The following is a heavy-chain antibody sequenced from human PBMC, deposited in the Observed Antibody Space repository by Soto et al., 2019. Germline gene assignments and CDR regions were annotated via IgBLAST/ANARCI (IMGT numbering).Heavy chain of an antibody. J-gene: IGHJ4*02. Sequence: QLQLQESGPGLVKPSETLSLTCTVSGGSISSSSYYWGWIRQPPVKGLEWIGSIYYSGSTYYNPYLKSRVTISVDTSKNQFSLELSSVTAADTAVYYCARRTVRDIYYVDYWGQGTLVTVSS. CDR1: GGSISSSSYY. V-gene: IGHV4-39*01. D-gene: IGHD3-10*01. CDR2: IYYSGST. CDR3: ARRTVRDIYYVDY.